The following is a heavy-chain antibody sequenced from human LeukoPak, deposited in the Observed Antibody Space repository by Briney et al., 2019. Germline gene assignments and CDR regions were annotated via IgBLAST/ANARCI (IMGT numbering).Heavy chain of an antibody. D-gene: IGHD6-19*01. CDR2: IYYSGSI. CDR1: GGSISSSSYY. J-gene: IGHJ5*02. Sequence: PSETLSLTCTVSGGSISSSSYYWGWIRQPPGKGLEWIGSIYYSGSIYYNPSLKSRVTISVDTSKNQFSLKLSSVTAADTAVYYCASTIAVAGTAWFDPWGQGTLVTVSS. V-gene: IGHV4-39*01. CDR3: ASTIAVAGTAWFDP.